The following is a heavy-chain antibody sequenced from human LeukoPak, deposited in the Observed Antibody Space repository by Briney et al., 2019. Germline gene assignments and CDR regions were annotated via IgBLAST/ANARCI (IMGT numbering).Heavy chain of an antibody. CDR3: ARDVEGSSDY. D-gene: IGHD3-10*01. J-gene: IGHJ4*02. Sequence: GGSLRLSCAASGFTFSSYAMSWVRQAPGKGLEWVSTISPSGSSTYYADSVKGRFTISRDNAKNSLYLQMNSLRAEDTAVYYCARDVEGSSDYWGQGTLVTVSS. V-gene: IGHV3-23*01. CDR1: GFTFSSYA. CDR2: ISPSGSST.